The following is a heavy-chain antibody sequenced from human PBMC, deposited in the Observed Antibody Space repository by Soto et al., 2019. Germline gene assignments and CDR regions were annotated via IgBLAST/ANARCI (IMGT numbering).Heavy chain of an antibody. J-gene: IGHJ4*02. V-gene: IGHV4-31*03. CDR2: IYYSGST. CDR3: ARDGGPAAAGPKYDY. CDR1: GGSISSGGYY. D-gene: IGHD6-13*01. Sequence: PSETLSLTCTFCGGSISSGGYYLSWIRQHPGKGLEWIGYIYYSGSTYYNPSLKSRVTISVDTSKNQFSLKLSSVTAADTAVYYCARDGGPAAAGPKYDYWGQGNLVTVSS.